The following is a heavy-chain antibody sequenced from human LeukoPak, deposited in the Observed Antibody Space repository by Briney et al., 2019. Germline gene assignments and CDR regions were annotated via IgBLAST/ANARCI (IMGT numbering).Heavy chain of an antibody. CDR1: GFTFSSYA. CDR3: AKSVLLWFGSKPFDP. V-gene: IGHV3-23*01. J-gene: IGHJ5*02. Sequence: QAGGSLRLSCAASGFTFSSYAMSWVRQAPGKGLEWVSAISGSGGSTYYADSVKGRLTVSRDNSKNTLYLQMNSLRAEDTAVYYCAKSVLLWFGSKPFDPWGQGTLVTVSS. D-gene: IGHD3-10*01. CDR2: ISGSGGST.